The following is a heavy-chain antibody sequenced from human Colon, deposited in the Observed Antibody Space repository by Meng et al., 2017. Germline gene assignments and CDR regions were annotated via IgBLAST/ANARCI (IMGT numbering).Heavy chain of an antibody. J-gene: IGHJ4*02. CDR1: GYSFRTYA. D-gene: IGHD2-21*02. CDR3: VRHNGDSDFDY. V-gene: IGHV7-4-1*02. CDR2: INMYTGDP. Sequence: QVQLVQSGSALKNPGASAKVSCKASGYSFRTYAINWVRQAPGQGLQWMGWINMYTGDPSYVEGFAGRFAFSLDISVSTAYLQISSLKAEDTAVYFCVRHNGDSDFDYWGQGTLVTVSS.